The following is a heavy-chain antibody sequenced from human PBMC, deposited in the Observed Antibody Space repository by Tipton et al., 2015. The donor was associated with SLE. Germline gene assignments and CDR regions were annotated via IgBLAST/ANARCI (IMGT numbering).Heavy chain of an antibody. CDR2: IYYSGRT. CDR1: GGSISSSSYY. CDR3: ARRGSSWVFDY. D-gene: IGHD6-13*01. Sequence: TLSLTCTVSGGSISSSSYYWGGIRQPPGKGLEWIGSIYYSGRTYYNPSLKSRVTISVDTSKNQFSLKLSSVTAADTAVYYCARRGSSWVFDYWGQGTLVTVSS. V-gene: IGHV4-39*01. J-gene: IGHJ4*02.